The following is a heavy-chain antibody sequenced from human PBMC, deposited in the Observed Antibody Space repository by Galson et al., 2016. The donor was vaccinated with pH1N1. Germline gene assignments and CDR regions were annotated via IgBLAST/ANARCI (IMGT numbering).Heavy chain of an antibody. Sequence: SVKVSCKASGYSVTRYYMHWVRQAPGQGLEWMGGIIPIFNTAKYAQNFQGRVTITADESTTTAYMELTSRKSEDTAMYFCASEDYYDTDCSDWYFVLWGRGTLLTGSS. V-gene: IGHV1-69*13. J-gene: IGHJ2*01. D-gene: IGHD3-22*01. CDR2: IIPIFNTA. CDR1: GYSVTRYY. CDR3: ASEDYYDTDCSDWYFVL.